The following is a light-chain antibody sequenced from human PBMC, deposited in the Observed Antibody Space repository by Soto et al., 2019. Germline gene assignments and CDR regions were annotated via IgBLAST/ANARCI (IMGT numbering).Light chain of an antibody. Sequence: AIRMTQSPSSLSASTGDRVTITCRASQDISSYLAWYQQKPGKAPKLLIYGASTLQSGVPPRFSGSGSGTDFTLTISFLQSEDFATYYCHHQSTVGGGTKVEIK. CDR3: HHQST. CDR1: QDISSY. J-gene: IGKJ4*01. V-gene: IGKV1-8*01. CDR2: GAS.